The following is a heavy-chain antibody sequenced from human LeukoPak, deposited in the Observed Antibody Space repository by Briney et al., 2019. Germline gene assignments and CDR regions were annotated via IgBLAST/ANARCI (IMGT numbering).Heavy chain of an antibody. D-gene: IGHD3-3*01. CDR3: ARERSAYYDFWSGYNLGY. V-gene: IGHV1-69*05. CDR2: IIPIFGTA. CDR1: GGTFSSYA. Sequence: SVKVSCKASGGTFSSYAISWVRQAPGQGLEWMGGIIPIFGTANYAQKFQGRVTITTDESTSTAYMELSSLRSEDTAVYYCARERSAYYDFWSGYNLGYWGQGTLVTVSS. J-gene: IGHJ4*02.